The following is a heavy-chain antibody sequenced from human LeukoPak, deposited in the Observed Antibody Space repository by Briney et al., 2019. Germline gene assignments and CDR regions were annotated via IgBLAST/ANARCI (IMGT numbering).Heavy chain of an antibody. CDR3: AKEAGLFDV. V-gene: IGHV3-11*04. Sequence: GGSLRLSCAASGFTFSDYYMSWIRQAPGKGLQWVSYISSVNTIYYADSVKGRFTISRDNAKNSLYLLMNSLRVEDTAMYYCAKEAGLFDVWGQGAMVIVSS. CDR1: GFTFSDYY. CDR2: ISSVNTI. J-gene: IGHJ3*01.